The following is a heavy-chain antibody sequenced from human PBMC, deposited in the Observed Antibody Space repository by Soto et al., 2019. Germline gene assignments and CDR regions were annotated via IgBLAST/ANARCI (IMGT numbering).Heavy chain of an antibody. Sequence: ASVKVSCKASGYTFTSYGISWVRQAPGQGLEWMGWISAYNGNTNYAQKLQGRVTMTTDTSTSTAYMELRSLRSDDTAVDYCAGVKPRRYSSLSRYDYYGMDVWGQGTKVTVYS. V-gene: IGHV1-18*01. J-gene: IGHJ6*02. D-gene: IGHD6-6*01. CDR1: GYTFTSYG. CDR2: ISAYNGNT. CDR3: AGVKPRRYSSLSRYDYYGMDV.